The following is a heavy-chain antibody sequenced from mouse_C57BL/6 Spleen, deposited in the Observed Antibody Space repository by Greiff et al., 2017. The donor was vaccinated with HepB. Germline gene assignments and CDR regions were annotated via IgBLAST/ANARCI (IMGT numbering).Heavy chain of an antibody. CDR1: GYAFSSYW. V-gene: IGHV1-80*01. CDR2: IYPGDGDT. J-gene: IGHJ1*03. Sequence: VQLQQSGAELVKPGASVKISCKASGYAFSSYWMNWVKQRPGKGLEWIGQIYPGDGDTNYNGKFKGKATLTADKSSSTAYMQLSSLTSEDSAVYFCARLGAGDWYFDGWGTGTTVTVAS. CDR3: ARLGAGDWYFDG. D-gene: IGHD3-3*01.